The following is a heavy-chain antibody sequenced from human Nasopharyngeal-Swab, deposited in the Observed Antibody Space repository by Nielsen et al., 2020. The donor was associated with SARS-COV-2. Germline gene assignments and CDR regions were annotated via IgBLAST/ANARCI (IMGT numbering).Heavy chain of an antibody. V-gene: IGHV3-30*02. D-gene: IGHD3-22*01. J-gene: IGHJ3*02. CDR1: GFTFSTYA. CDR2: IWYDGSNK. Sequence: GSLSLSCAASGFTFSTYAMHWVRQAPGKGPGWVTFIWYDGSNKEYADAVKGRFTISRDNSKNTVFLQMNSLRVEDTAVYYCATDAPGSGFALDTWGQGTMVTVLS. CDR3: ATDAPGSGFALDT.